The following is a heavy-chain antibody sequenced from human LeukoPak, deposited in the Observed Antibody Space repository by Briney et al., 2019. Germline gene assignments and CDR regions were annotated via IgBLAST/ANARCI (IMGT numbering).Heavy chain of an antibody. V-gene: IGHV3-33*01. J-gene: IGHJ4*02. Sequence: PGRSLRPSCAASGFTFSSYDMHWVRQAPAKGLEWVAVIWYDGSSKYYADSVKGRFTISRDNSKNTLYLQMDSLRAEDTAVYYCARVHSSSWAYFDNWGQGTLVTVSS. CDR3: ARVHSSSWAYFDN. CDR1: GFTFSSYD. CDR2: IWYDGSSK. D-gene: IGHD6-13*01.